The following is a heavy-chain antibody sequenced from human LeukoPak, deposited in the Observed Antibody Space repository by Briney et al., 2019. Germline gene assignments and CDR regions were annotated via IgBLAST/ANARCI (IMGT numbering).Heavy chain of an antibody. V-gene: IGHV3-7*01. J-gene: IGHJ4*02. Sequence: PGGSLRLSCAASGFTFNNYWMSWVRQAPGKGLEWVAIIKQHGNEKHYADSVRGRFTISRDNAKNSLYLQMYSLRAEDTAVYYCARDYGSGWYGAVYYWGQGTLVTVSS. D-gene: IGHD6-19*01. CDR2: IKQHGNEK. CDR1: GFTFNNYW. CDR3: ARDYGSGWYGAVYY.